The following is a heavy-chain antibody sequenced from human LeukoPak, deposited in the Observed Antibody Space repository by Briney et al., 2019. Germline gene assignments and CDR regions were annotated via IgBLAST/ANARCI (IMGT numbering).Heavy chain of an antibody. Sequence: GASVKVSCKASGYTFTGYYMHWVRQAPGQGLEWMGWINPNSGGTNYAQKFQGRVTMTRDTSISTAYMELSRLRSDDTAVYYCARDPGVYCSGGSCYEDYCMDVWGKGTTVTASS. J-gene: IGHJ6*03. D-gene: IGHD2-15*01. CDR3: ARDPGVYCSGGSCYEDYCMDV. V-gene: IGHV1-2*02. CDR1: GYTFTGYY. CDR2: INPNSGGT.